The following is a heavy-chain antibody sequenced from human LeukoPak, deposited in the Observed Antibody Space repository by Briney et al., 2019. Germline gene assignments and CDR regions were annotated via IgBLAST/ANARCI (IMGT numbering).Heavy chain of an antibody. Sequence: ASVKVSCKASGYTFTSYDINWVRQATGQGLEWMGWMNPNSGNTGYAQKFQGRVTITADESTSTAYMELSSLRSEDTAVYYCARGLEWFGEFYYGMDVWGKGTTVTVSS. J-gene: IGHJ6*04. V-gene: IGHV1-8*01. CDR1: GYTFTSYD. CDR2: MNPNSGNT. CDR3: ARGLEWFGEFYYGMDV. D-gene: IGHD3-10*01.